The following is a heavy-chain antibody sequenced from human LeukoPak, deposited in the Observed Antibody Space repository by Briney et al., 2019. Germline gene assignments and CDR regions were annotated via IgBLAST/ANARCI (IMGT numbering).Heavy chain of an antibody. V-gene: IGHV3-43*02. CDR1: GFRFDDFA. CDR3: AKEIDTLGTNAFDI. CDR2: VSADGAKS. Sequence: GGSLRLSCAASGFRFDDFAMHWVRQSPGKGLEWVSLVSADGAKSYYAESVRGRFTISRDNSKNSLYLQMNTLRSEDTAFYYCAKEIDTLGTNAFDIWGHGTLVAVSS. D-gene: IGHD2-15*01. J-gene: IGHJ3*02.